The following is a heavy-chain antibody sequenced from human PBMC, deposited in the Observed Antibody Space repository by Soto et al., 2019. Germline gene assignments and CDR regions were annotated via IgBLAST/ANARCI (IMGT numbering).Heavy chain of an antibody. J-gene: IGHJ4*02. CDR3: ARDNGGTFDY. D-gene: IGHD2-8*01. CDR2: ISKTSTSS. CDR1: GFTFSDYY. V-gene: IGHV3-11*05. Sequence: QVLLVESGGALVKPGGSLRLSCAASGFTFSDYYMSWIRQPPGKGLEWVSYISKTSTSSNYGASMKGRSTISRDNAKNSLYLQMNSLRAEDTAVYYCARDNGGTFDYWGQGTLVTVSS.